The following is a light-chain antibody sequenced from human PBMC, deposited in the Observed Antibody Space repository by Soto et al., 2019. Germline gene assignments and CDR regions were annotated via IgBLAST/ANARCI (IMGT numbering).Light chain of an antibody. CDR3: QKYNNWPPTT. V-gene: IGKV3-15*01. Sequence: EIVMTQSPATLSVSPGERATLSCRASQSVSSNLAWYQQEPGQAPRLLIYGASTRATGIPARFSGSGSGTEFTLTISRLQSEDFAVYYCQKYNNWPPTTFGQGTRLEIK. CDR1: QSVSSN. CDR2: GAS. J-gene: IGKJ5*01.